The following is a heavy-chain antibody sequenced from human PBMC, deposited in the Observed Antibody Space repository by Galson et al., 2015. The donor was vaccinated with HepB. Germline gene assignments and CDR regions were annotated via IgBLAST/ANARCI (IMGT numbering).Heavy chain of an antibody. Sequence: SLRLSCAASGFTVSSYYIHWVRQAPGKGLEWVSITYTGGNTHNAHSVKGRFTISRDNSKNTLYLQMDSLRAEDTAVYYCARDRAYAFDYWGQGALVTVSS. CDR1: GFTVSSYY. CDR3: ARDRAYAFDY. V-gene: IGHV3-66*01. CDR2: TYTGGNT. J-gene: IGHJ4*02. D-gene: IGHD5-12*01.